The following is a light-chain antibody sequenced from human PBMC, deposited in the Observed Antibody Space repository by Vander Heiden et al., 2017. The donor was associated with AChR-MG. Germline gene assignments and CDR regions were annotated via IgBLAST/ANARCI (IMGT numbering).Light chain of an antibody. J-gene: IGKJ2*01. Sequence: EVVMTQSPATLSVSPGETVILSCRASQSVRSNLAWYQQRPGQAPRLLIYGASTRATDIPARFSGRGSGTEFTLTITSLQSEDFALYFCQQYSTWPSYTFGQGTKLEIK. CDR3: QQYSTWPSYT. CDR2: GAS. CDR1: QSVRSN. V-gene: IGKV3-15*01.